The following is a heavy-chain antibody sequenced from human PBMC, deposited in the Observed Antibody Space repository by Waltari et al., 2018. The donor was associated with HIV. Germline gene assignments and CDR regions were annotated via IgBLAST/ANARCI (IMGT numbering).Heavy chain of an antibody. Sequence: GGSLRLSYPASGLTFRKYTMSWVRQAPGKGLERVSGIIDTGGTYYADSVMGRFTIYRDNTRGTVFLQMNSLRVEDTAVYYCAQDDMYGVSQDPLFDYWGQGTLVTVSS. D-gene: IGHD4-17*01. CDR3: AQDDMYGVSQDPLFDY. V-gene: IGHV3-23*01. J-gene: IGHJ4*02. CDR2: IIDTGGT. CDR1: GLTFRKYT.